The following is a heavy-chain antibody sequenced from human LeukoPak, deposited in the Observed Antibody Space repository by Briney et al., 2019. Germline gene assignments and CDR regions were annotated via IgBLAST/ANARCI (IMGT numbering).Heavy chain of an antibody. D-gene: IGHD2/OR15-2a*01. V-gene: IGHV3-33*06. J-gene: IGHJ6*02. CDR1: GFTFSSYG. CDR3: ANIYGLYGMDV. CDR2: IWYDGSNK. Sequence: GRSLRLSCAASGFTFSSYGMHWVRQAPGKGLEWVAVIWYDGSNKYYADSVKGRFTISRDNSKNTLYLQMNSLRAEDTAVYYCANIYGLYGMDVWGQGTAVTVSS.